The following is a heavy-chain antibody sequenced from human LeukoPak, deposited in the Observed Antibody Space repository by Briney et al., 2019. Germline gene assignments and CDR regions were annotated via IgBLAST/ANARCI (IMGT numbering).Heavy chain of an antibody. D-gene: IGHD3-9*01. CDR1: GFTFSSYA. CDR3: ARAHYDILTGYPTAFDY. J-gene: IGHJ4*02. CDR2: ISASGRTT. V-gene: IGHV3-23*01. Sequence: GGSLRLSCAAAGFTFSSYAMSWVRQAPGKGLEWVSHISASGRTTDYADSVKGRFTISRDNSKNTLYLQMNSLRAEDTAVYYCARAHYDILTGYPTAFDYWGQGTLVTVSS.